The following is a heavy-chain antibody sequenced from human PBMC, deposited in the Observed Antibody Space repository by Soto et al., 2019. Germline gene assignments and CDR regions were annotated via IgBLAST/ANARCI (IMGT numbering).Heavy chain of an antibody. CDR3: TTFNVVSD. V-gene: IGHV3-15*01. CDR1: GFSFNSAW. CDR2: IKSKFDGGTT. J-gene: IGHJ4*02. D-gene: IGHD2-21*01. Sequence: EVRLVESGGGWLKPGGALTLSCAASGFSFNSAWMSWVRQAPGKGLEWVGRIKSKFDGGTTDYSAPVTGKFTISRADSKSTMYLQMNSLKTADTAVYYCTTFNVVSDWGQGTRVTVSS.